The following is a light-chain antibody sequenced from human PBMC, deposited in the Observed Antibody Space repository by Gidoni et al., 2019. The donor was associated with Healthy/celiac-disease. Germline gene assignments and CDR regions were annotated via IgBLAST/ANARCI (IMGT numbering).Light chain of an antibody. CDR1: SSDVGGYNY. J-gene: IGLJ1*01. CDR2: DVS. V-gene: IGLV2-14*03. Sequence: QSALTQPASVSGCPGQSITISCTGTSSDVGGYNYVSWYQQHPGNAPKLMIYDVSNRPSGVSNRFSGSKPGNTASLTISGLQAEDESDYYCSSYTRSSTLDVFGTGTKVTVL. CDR3: SSYTRSSTLDV.